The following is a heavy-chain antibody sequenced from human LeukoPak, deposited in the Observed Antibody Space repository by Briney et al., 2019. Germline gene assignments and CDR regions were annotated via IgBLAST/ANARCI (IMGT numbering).Heavy chain of an antibody. D-gene: IGHD3-10*01. CDR3: ARDRQYYGSGSYRAHFDY. CDR1: GGSMSPYH. CDR2: IYYSGST. Sequence: PSETLSLTCTVSGGSMSPYHWGWIRQPPGKGLEWTGYIYYSGSTNYNPSLKSRVTISVDTSKNQFPLKLSSVTAADTAVYYCARDRQYYGSGSYRAHFDYWGQGTLVTVSS. J-gene: IGHJ4*02. V-gene: IGHV4-59*12.